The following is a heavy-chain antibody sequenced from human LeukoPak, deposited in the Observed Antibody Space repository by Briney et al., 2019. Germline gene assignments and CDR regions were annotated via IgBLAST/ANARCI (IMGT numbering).Heavy chain of an antibody. D-gene: IGHD3-10*01. CDR2: IYNDGRT. CDR3: ATDYYVSGSYYRLFY. Sequence: GGSLRLSCAASGFNVRSNYMSWFRQAPGKGLEWASVIYNDGRTYYADSVKGRFIISKDNSKNTLYLQMNNLRAEDTAIYYCATDYYVSGSYYRLFYWGQGTLVTVSS. V-gene: IGHV3-53*01. J-gene: IGHJ4*02. CDR1: GFNVRSNY.